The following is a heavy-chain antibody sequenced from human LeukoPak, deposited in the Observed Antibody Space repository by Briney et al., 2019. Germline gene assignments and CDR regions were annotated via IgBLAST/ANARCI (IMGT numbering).Heavy chain of an antibody. CDR3: ARGEQSPLGYCSSTSCETFDY. CDR1: GYTFTGYY. Sequence: GASVKVSCKASGYTFTGYYMHWVRQAPGQGLEWMGWINPNSGGTNYAQKFQGRVTMTRDTSISTAYVGLSRLRSDDTAVYYCARGEQSPLGYCSSTSCETFDYWGQGTLVTVSS. J-gene: IGHJ4*02. CDR2: INPNSGGT. V-gene: IGHV1-2*02. D-gene: IGHD2-2*01.